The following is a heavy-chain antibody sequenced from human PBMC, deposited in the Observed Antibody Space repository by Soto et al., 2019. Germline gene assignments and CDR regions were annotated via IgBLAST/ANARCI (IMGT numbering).Heavy chain of an antibody. CDR3: ARDVGDYDYIWGSYNNAFDI. CDR1: GGSFSGYY. J-gene: IGHJ3*02. V-gene: IGHV4-34*01. CDR2: INHSGST. D-gene: IGHD3-16*01. Sequence: SETLSLTCAVYGGSFSGYYWSWIRQPPGKGLEWIGEINHSGSTNYNPSLKSRVTISVDTSKNQFSLKLSSVTAADTAVYYCARDVGDYDYIWGSYNNAFDIWGQGTMVTVSS.